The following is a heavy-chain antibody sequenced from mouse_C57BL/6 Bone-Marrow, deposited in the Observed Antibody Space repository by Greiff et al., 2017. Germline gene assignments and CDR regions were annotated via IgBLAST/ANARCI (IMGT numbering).Heavy chain of an antibody. J-gene: IGHJ2*01. D-gene: IGHD2-4*01. CDR1: GYTFTTYP. Sequence: QVQLKESGAELVKPGASVKMSCKASGYTFTTYPIEWMKQNHGKRLEWIGNFHPYNDDTKYNEKFKGKATLTVVKSSSTVYLELSRLTSDDSAVYYCARGCNYGGYYFDYWGQGTTLTVSS. CDR2: FHPYNDDT. CDR3: ARGCNYGGYYFDY. V-gene: IGHV1-47*01.